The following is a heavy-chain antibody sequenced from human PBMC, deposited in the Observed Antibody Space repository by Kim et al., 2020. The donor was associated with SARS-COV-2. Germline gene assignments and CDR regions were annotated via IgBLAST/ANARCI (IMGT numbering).Heavy chain of an antibody. Sequence: GGSLRLSCTASGFTFSSNAMHWVRQAPGKGLEWVAVISSDGSDKYYADSVKGRFTISRDSSKKTLYVQLMSLRVEATAVYYCARDGGSGVGAAREWGRGT. CDR2: ISSDGSDK. V-gene: IGHV3-30*04. J-gene: IGHJ4*02. D-gene: IGHD1-26*01. CDR1: GFTFSSNA. CDR3: ARDGGSGVGAARE.